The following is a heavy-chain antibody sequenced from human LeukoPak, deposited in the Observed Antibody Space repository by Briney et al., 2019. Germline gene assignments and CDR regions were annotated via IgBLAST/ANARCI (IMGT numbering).Heavy chain of an antibody. J-gene: IGHJ5*02. CDR3: AKDFYSGSSP. V-gene: IGHV3-23*01. D-gene: IGHD1-26*01. CDR1: GFTFSSYA. Sequence: GGSLRLSCAASGFTFSSYAMSWVRQALGKGLEWVSAISGSGGSTYYADSVKGRFTISRDNSKNTVSLQMNSLRAEDTAAYYCAKDFYSGSSPWGQGTLVTVSS. CDR2: ISGSGGST.